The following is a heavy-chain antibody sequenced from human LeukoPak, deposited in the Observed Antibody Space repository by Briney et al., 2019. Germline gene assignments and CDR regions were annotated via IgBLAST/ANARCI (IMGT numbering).Heavy chain of an antibody. J-gene: IGHJ4*02. CDR2: ISAFNGNT. D-gene: IGHD6-19*01. CDR3: ARDMAVAGEPDY. V-gene: IGHV1-18*01. Sequence: ASVKVSCKASGYTFTSYGFSWVRQAPGQGLEWMGWISAFNGNTNYAQNLQGRVTMTTDTSTTTAYMALRSLRSDDTAVYYCARDMAVAGEPDYWGQGTLVTVSS. CDR1: GYTFTSYG.